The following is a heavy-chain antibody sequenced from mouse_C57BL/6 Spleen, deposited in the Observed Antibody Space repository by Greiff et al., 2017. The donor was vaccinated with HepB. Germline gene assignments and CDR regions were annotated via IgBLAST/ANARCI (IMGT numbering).Heavy chain of an antibody. CDR3: AIYSNYGWFAY. CDR2: INPGSGGT. D-gene: IGHD2-5*01. J-gene: IGHJ3*01. Sequence: VQLQQSGAELVRPGTSVKVSCKASGYAFTNYLIEWVKQRPGQGLEWIGVINPGSGGTNYNEKFKGKATLTADKSSSTAYMQLSSLTSEDSAVYFCAIYSNYGWFAYWGQGTLVTVSA. V-gene: IGHV1-54*01. CDR1: GYAFTNYL.